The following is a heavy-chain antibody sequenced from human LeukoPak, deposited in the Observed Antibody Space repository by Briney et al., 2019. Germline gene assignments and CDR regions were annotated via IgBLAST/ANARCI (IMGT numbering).Heavy chain of an antibody. CDR2: INAGNGNT. CDR3: ARAPRASGYDAPYDY. CDR1: GYTFTGYY. Sequence: GASVKVSCKASGYTFTGYYMHWVRQAPGQRLEWMGWINAGNGNTKYSQEFQGRVTITRDTSASTAYMELSSLRSEDMAVYYCARAPRASGYDAPYDYWGQGTLVTVSS. V-gene: IGHV1-3*03. D-gene: IGHD5-12*01. J-gene: IGHJ4*02.